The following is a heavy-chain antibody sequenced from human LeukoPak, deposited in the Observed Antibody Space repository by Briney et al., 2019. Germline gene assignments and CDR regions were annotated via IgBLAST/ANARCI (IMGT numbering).Heavy chain of an antibody. CDR2: MNPNSGNT. D-gene: IGHD3-10*01. V-gene: IGHV1-8*03. J-gene: IGHJ6*03. CDR3: ARGLGVPWGYYMDV. CDR1: GYTFTSYD. Sequence: ASVKVSCKASGYTFTSYDINWVRQATGQGLEWMGWMNPNSGNTGYAQKFQGRVTITRNTSISTAYMELSSLRSDDTAVYYCARGLGVPWGYYMDVWGKGTTVTVSS.